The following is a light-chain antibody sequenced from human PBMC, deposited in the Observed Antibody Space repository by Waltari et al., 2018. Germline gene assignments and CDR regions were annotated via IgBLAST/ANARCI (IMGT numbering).Light chain of an antibody. Sequence: SHVLTQPPSVSVAPGKTARITCGGNNIGSKSVHWYQQKPGQAPVLVIYDDSDRPSGIPERFSGSNSGNTATLTISRVEAGDEADYYCQVWDSSSDPKVVFGGGTKLTVL. CDR1: NIGSKS. CDR3: QVWDSSSDPKVV. V-gene: IGLV3-21*04. CDR2: DDS. J-gene: IGLJ2*01.